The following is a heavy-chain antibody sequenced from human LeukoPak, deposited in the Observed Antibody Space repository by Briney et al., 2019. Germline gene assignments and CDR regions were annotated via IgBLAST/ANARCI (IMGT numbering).Heavy chain of an antibody. Sequence: ASVKVSCKASGYTFTGYYMHWVRQAPGQGLEWMGWINPNSGGTNYAQKFQGRVTMTRDTSISTAYMELSRLRSDDTAVYYCARDYSDSSSYNYYYYGMDVWGQGTTVTVSS. CDR3: ARDYSDSSSYNYYYYGMDV. V-gene: IGHV1-2*02. CDR2: INPNSGGT. J-gene: IGHJ6*02. CDR1: GYTFTGYY. D-gene: IGHD6-13*01.